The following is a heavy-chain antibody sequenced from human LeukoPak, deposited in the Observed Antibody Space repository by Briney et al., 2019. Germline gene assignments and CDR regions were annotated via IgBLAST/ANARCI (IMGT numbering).Heavy chain of an antibody. CDR3: ARRGPAAAGTGPSNWFDP. D-gene: IGHD6-13*01. V-gene: IGHV4-34*01. Sequence: SETLSLTCAVYGGSFSGYYWSWIRQPPGKGLEWIGEINHSGSTNYNPSLKSRVTISVDTSKNQFSLKLSSVTAADTAVYYCARRGPAAAGTGPSNWFDPWGQGTLVTVSS. J-gene: IGHJ5*02. CDR2: INHSGST. CDR1: GGSFSGYY.